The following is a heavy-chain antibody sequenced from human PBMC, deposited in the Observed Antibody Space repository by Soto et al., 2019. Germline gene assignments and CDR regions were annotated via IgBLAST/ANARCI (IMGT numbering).Heavy chain of an antibody. CDR3: ATAEVDY. J-gene: IGHJ4*02. Sequence: QPGGSLRLSCAASGFTFGDYWVHWVRQPPGKGPEWVSRMTGDGRTTQYADSVKGRFTASRDNAKSTLYLQMNSLRAEDTAVYYCATAEVDYWGPGTLVTVSS. CDR2: MTGDGRTT. CDR1: GFTFGDYW. V-gene: IGHV3-74*03.